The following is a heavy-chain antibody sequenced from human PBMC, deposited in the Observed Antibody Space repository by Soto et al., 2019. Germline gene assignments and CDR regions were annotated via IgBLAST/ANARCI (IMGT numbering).Heavy chain of an antibody. V-gene: IGHV4-59*01. J-gene: IGHJ4*02. D-gene: IGHD4-17*01. CDR1: GGSIRDYF. CDR2: IYYSGRT. CDR3: ARVGGDDFGDSGGFDY. Sequence: PSETLSLTCTVSGGSIRDYFWTWMRQPPGKGLEWIGYIYYSGRTNYNPSLKSRVSISVDTSKNHFSLQLRSVTAADTAVYYCARVGGDDFGDSGGFDYWGQGTLVTSPQ.